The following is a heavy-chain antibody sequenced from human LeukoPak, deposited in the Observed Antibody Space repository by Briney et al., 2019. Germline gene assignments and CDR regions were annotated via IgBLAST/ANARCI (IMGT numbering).Heavy chain of an antibody. CDR1: GGSISSYY. J-gene: IGHJ5*02. V-gene: IGHV4-59*01. CDR2: IYYSGST. CDR3: ARTTVATWGWFDP. D-gene: IGHD4-17*01. Sequence: PSETLSLTCTVSGGSISSYYWSWIRQPPGKGLEWIGYIYYSGSTNYNPSLKSRVTISVDTSKNQFSLKPSSVTAADTAVYYCARTTVATWGWFDPWGQGTLVTVSS.